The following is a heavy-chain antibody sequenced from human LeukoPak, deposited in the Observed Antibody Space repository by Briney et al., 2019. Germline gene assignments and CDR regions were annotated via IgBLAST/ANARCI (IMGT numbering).Heavy chain of an antibody. J-gene: IGHJ4*02. Sequence: GGSLRLSCAASGFTFSTYAIHWVRQAPGKGLEWVAVISYDGTNKNYADSVKGRFTISRDNSKNTVNLQMNRLRVEDTAIYYCAKDWIQFNRVFDCFDSWGQGTLVTVSS. D-gene: IGHD5-18*01. CDR2: ISYDGTNK. CDR1: GFTFSTYA. V-gene: IGHV3-30*07. CDR3: AKDWIQFNRVFDCFDS.